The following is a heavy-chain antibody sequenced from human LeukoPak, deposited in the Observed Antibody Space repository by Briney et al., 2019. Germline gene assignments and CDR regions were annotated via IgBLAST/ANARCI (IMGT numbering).Heavy chain of an antibody. D-gene: IGHD4-11*01. CDR2: INHSGST. Sequence: SETLSLTCAVYGGSFSGYYWGWIRQPPGKGLEWIGEINHSGSTNYNPSLKSRVTISVDTSKNQFSLKLSSVTAADTAAYYCARGPLYSNPPHYYGMDVWGRGTTVTVSS. CDR1: GGSFSGYY. CDR3: ARGPLYSNPPHYYGMDV. J-gene: IGHJ6*02. V-gene: IGHV4-34*01.